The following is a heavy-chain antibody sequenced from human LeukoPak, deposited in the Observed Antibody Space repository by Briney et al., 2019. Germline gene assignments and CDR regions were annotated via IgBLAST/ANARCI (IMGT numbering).Heavy chain of an antibody. CDR1: GFTFSSYW. D-gene: IGHD4-23*01. Sequence: QSGGSLRLSCVVSGFTFSSYWMSWVRQAPGKGLEWVSTIGDNGDSTYYADSVKGRFTISRDNSKNTLYLQMNSLRAQDTAVYYCAKYDYGGNPNEYYFDYWGQGTLVTVSS. V-gene: IGHV3-23*01. CDR3: AKYDYGGNPNEYYFDY. CDR2: IGDNGDST. J-gene: IGHJ4*02.